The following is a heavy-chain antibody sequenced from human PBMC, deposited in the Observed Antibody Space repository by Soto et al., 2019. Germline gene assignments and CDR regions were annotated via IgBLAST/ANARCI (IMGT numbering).Heavy chain of an antibody. CDR2: INHSGST. CDR3: ARDRMRNYYDSSGYTPLPDAFDI. J-gene: IGHJ3*02. V-gene: IGHV4-34*01. D-gene: IGHD3-22*01. CDR1: GGSFSGYY. Sequence: SETLSLTCAVYGGSFSGYYWSWIRQPPGKGLEWIGEINHSGSTNYNPSLKSRVTITVDTSKNQFSLQLNSVTPEDTAVYYCARDRMRNYYDSSGYTPLPDAFDIWGQGTMVTVSS.